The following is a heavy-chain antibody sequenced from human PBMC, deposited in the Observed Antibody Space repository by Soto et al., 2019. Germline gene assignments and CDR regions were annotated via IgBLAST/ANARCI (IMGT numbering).Heavy chain of an antibody. J-gene: IGHJ4*02. CDR3: ALAPSSVVVIIPNHYYFDY. D-gene: IGHD3-3*01. Sequence: QITLKESGPTLVKPTQTLTLTCTFSGFSLSTSGVGVCWIRQPPGKARECLALIYWNDDKRYSPSLKSRLTITKDTSKNQGVLTMTNMDPVDTATYYCALAPSSVVVIIPNHYYFDYWGQGTLVTVSS. CDR1: GFSLSTSGVG. V-gene: IGHV2-5*01. CDR2: IYWNDDK.